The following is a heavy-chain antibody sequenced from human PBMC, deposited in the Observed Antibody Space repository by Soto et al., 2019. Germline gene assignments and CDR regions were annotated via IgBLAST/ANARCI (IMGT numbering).Heavy chain of an antibody. V-gene: IGHV3-23*01. CDR1: GFTFSSYT. D-gene: IGHD3-3*01. J-gene: IGHJ4*02. Sequence: QSXGSLRLTCAASGFTFSSYTMSWVRQAPGKGLEWVSAISGSGGSTYYADSVKGRFTISRDNSKNTLYLQMKSLRAEDTAVYYCAKDYDFWSGYYISNWGQGTLVTVSS. CDR3: AKDYDFWSGYYISN. CDR2: ISGSGGST.